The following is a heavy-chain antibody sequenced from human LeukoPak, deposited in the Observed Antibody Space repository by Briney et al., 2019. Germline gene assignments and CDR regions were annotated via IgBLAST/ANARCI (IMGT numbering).Heavy chain of an antibody. J-gene: IGHJ5*02. CDR3: SKDLTSDFGGDLDP. Sequence: GGSLRLSCAASGFTFSSYGMNWVRQAPGKGLEWVSYISGSGSTKFYADSVKGRFTISRDNAKKSLYLQMNSLRVEDAAVYYCSKDLTSDFGGDLDPWGQGTLVTVSS. V-gene: IGHV3-48*04. CDR2: ISGSGSTK. D-gene: IGHD3-10*01. CDR1: GFTFSSYG.